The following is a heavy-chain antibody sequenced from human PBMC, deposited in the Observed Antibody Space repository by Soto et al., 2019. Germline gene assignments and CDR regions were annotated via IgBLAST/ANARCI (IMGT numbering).Heavy chain of an antibody. V-gene: IGHV1-3*01. CDR3: ARRTGLYVDRH. J-gene: IGHJ4*02. CDR2: INAGNGNT. Sequence: QVQLVQSGAEVKKPGASVKVSCKASGYTFTSYAMHWVRQAPGQRLEWMGWINAGNGNTKYSQKFQGRVTITRDTSASTAYMELSSLTSEDTAVYYCARRTGLYVDRHWGQGTLVTVSS. D-gene: IGHD3-9*01. CDR1: GYTFTSYA.